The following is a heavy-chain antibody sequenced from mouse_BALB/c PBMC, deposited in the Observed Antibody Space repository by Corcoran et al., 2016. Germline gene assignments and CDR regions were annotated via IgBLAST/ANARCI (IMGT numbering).Heavy chain of an antibody. Sequence: QIQLVQSGPELKKPGETVKISCKASGYTFTNYGMNWVKQAPGKGLKWMGWINTYTGEPTYADDFKGRFAFSLETSASTAYLQINNLKNEDMATYFCARFDGYYAMDYWGQGTSVTVSS. J-gene: IGHJ4*01. CDR1: GYTFTNYG. D-gene: IGHD2-3*01. V-gene: IGHV9-1*02. CDR2: INTYTGEP. CDR3: ARFDGYYAMDY.